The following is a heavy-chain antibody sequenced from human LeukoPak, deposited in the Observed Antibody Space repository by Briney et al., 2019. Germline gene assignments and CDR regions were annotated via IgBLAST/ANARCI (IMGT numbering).Heavy chain of an antibody. J-gene: IGHJ4*02. Sequence: GASVKVSCKASGYTLTSYHMHWVRQAPGQGLEWMGIINPSGGSTTYAQKFQGRVTMTRDTSTSTVYMELSSLRSEETALYYCARGRAVGVRAGFDYWGQGTLVTVSS. CDR1: GYTLTSYH. CDR2: INPSGGST. CDR3: ARGRAVGVRAGFDY. D-gene: IGHD1-26*01. V-gene: IGHV1-46*03.